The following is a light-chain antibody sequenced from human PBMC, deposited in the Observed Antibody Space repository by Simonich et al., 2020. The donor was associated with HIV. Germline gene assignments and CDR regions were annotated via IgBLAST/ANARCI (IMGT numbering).Light chain of an antibody. CDR2: GAS. J-gene: IGKJ1*01. V-gene: IGKV3-20*01. Sequence: EIVITQSPGTLSVSPGESATLPCRASQSVSSSFLAWYQQNPGQAPRLLIYGASSRATGIPDRVSGSGSGTDFTLTISRLEPEDFAVYYCHHYGSSQETFGQGTKVEIK. CDR1: QSVSSSF. CDR3: HHYGSSQET.